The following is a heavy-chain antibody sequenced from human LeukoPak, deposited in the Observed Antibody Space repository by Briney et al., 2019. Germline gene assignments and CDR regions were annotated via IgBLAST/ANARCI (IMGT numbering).Heavy chain of an antibody. D-gene: IGHD2-2*01. J-gene: IGHJ4*02. CDR1: GFTFSSYS. CDR2: ISSSSSYI. Sequence: GGSLRLSCAASGFTFSSYSMNWVRQAPGKGLEWVSSISSSSSYIYYADSVKGRFTISRDNAKNSLYLQMNSLRAEDTAVYYCAREVCSSTSCYANYWGQGTLVTVSS. V-gene: IGHV3-21*01. CDR3: AREVCSSTSCYANY.